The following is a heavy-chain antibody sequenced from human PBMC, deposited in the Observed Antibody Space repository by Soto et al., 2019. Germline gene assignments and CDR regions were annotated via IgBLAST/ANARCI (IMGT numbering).Heavy chain of an antibody. CDR3: AKSPSSGWYGIDY. J-gene: IGHJ4*02. CDR2: ISYDGSNK. V-gene: IGHV3-30*18. Sequence: HPGGSLRLSCAASVFPSSSYGMHWVRQAPGKGLEWVAVISYDGSNKYYADSVKGRFTISRDNSKNTLYLQMNSLRAEDTAVYYCAKSPSSGWYGIDYWGQGTLVTVSS. D-gene: IGHD6-19*01. CDR1: VFPSSSYG.